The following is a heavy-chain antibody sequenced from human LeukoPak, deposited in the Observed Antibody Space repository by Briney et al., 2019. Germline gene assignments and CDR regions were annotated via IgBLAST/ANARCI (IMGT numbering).Heavy chain of an antibody. CDR2: IYYSGST. V-gene: IGHV4-39*01. J-gene: IGHJ4*02. D-gene: IGHD6-6*01. CDR1: GGPISSSSYY. Sequence: SETLSLTCTVSGGPISSSSYYWGWIRQPPGKGLEWIGSIYYSGSTYYNPSLKSRVTISVDTSKNQFSLKLSSVTAADTAVYYCATLIAARLGYWGQGTLVTVSS. CDR3: ATLIAARLGY.